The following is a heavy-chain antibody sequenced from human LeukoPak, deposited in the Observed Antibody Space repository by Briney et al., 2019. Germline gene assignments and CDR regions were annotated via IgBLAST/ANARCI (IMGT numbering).Heavy chain of an antibody. D-gene: IGHD2-15*01. J-gene: IGHJ6*03. CDR2: IKQDGSEK. V-gene: IGHV3-7*01. Sequence: GGSLRLSCTASGFTFSIYWMSCVRPAPGKGLECVANIKQDGSEKYYVDSVKGRFTISRDNAKNSLYLQMNSLRAEDTAVYYCAVDIVVVVAAWDYMDVWGKGTTVTVSS. CDR1: GFTFSIYW. CDR3: AVDIVVVVAAWDYMDV.